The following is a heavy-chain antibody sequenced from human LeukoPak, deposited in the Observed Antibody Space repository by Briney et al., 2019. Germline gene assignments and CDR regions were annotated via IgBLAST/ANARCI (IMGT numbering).Heavy chain of an antibody. Sequence: KASETLSLTCTVSGGSISRSSYYWGWIRQPPGKGLEWIGSIFYSGSTYYNPSLKSRVTISVDTSKNQFSLKLSSVTAAGTAVYYCARQHPIYDSSGYDDYWGQGTLVTVSS. CDR3: ARQHPIYDSSGYDDY. CDR2: IFYSGST. V-gene: IGHV4-39*01. D-gene: IGHD3-22*01. J-gene: IGHJ4*02. CDR1: GGSISRSSYY.